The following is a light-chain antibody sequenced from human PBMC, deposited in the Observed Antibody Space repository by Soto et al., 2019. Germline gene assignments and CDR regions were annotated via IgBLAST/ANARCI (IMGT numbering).Light chain of an antibody. CDR1: QSISSW. CDR3: QQYNSHLVT. J-gene: IGKJ4*01. Sequence: DIQMTQSPSTLSASVGDRVTITCRASQSISSWLAWYQQKPGKAPKLLIYKASSLESGVPSRFSGSGSGTEFTLTIISLQPDDFATYYCQQYNSHLVTFGGGTKVEIK. V-gene: IGKV1-5*03. CDR2: KAS.